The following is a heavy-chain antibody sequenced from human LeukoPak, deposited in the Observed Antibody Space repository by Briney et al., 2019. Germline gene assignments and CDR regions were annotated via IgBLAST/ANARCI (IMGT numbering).Heavy chain of an antibody. CDR2: IIPIFGTA. CDR1: GGTFSSYA. CDR3: ARDVTGTPNWFDP. D-gene: IGHD1-20*01. J-gene: IGHJ5*02. V-gene: IGHV1-69*05. Sequence: ASVKVSCKASGGTFSSYAISWVRQAPGQGLEWMGGIIPIFGTANYAQKFQGRVTITTDESTSTAYMELSSLRSEDTAVYCCARDVTGTPNWFDPWGQGTLVTVSS.